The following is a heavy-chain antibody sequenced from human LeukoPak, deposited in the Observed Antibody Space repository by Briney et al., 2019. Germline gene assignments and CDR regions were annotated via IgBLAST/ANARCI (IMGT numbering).Heavy chain of an antibody. J-gene: IGHJ4*02. D-gene: IGHD2-15*01. V-gene: IGHV1-3*01. Sequence: ASVKVSCKASGHTFTSYAMHWVRQAPGQRLEWMGWINAGNGNTKYSQKFQGRVTITRDTSASTAYMELSSLRSEDTAVYYCARGYCSGGSCYHWDYWGQGTLVTVSS. CDR2: INAGNGNT. CDR3: ARGYCSGGSCYHWDY. CDR1: GHTFTSYA.